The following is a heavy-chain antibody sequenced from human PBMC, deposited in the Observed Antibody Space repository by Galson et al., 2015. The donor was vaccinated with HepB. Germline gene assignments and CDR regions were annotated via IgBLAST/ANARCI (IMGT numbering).Heavy chain of an antibody. CDR3: ARARYSTSPPDI. CDR1: GYSFTTSG. CDR2: ISGYNVNT. J-gene: IGHJ4*02. D-gene: IGHD6-6*01. Sequence: SVKVSCKASGYSFTTSGISWVRQAPGQGLEWMGWISGYNVNTDYAQKFQGRVTMTTDTSTRTAYMELRSLRSDGTAMYYCARARYSTSPPDIWGQGTLVIVSS. V-gene: IGHV1-18*01.